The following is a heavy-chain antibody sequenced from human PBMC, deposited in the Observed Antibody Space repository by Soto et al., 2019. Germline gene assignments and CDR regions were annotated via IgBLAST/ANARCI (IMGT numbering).Heavy chain of an antibody. J-gene: IGHJ4*02. D-gene: IGHD1-1*01. Sequence: GASVKVSCKASGYTFTGYYMHWVRQAPGQGLEWMGWINPNSGGTNYAQKFQGWVTMTRDTSISTAYMELSRLRSDDTAVYYCARAARVAGTTYYFDYWGQGTLVTVSS. CDR1: GYTFTGYY. V-gene: IGHV1-2*04. CDR3: ARAARVAGTTYYFDY. CDR2: INPNSGGT.